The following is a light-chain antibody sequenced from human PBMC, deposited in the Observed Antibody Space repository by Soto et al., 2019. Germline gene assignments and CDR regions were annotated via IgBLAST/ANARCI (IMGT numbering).Light chain of an antibody. Sequence: EIVMTQSPATLSVSPGERATLSCRASQSVSSNLAWYQQKPRQAPSLLLYGASTRATGIPARFSGSGSGTAFTLTISSLQSEDFAVYYCQQYNNWPRTFGQGTKVDIK. CDR1: QSVSSN. CDR3: QQYNNWPRT. V-gene: IGKV3-15*01. J-gene: IGKJ1*01. CDR2: GAS.